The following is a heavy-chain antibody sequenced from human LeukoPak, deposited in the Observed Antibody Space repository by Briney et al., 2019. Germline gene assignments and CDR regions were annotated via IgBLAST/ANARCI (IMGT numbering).Heavy chain of an antibody. D-gene: IGHD3/OR15-3a*01. CDR1: GYTFTGYY. CDR3: VLVLDYYFDY. J-gene: IGHJ4*02. Sequence: ASVKVSCKASGYTFTGYYMHWVRQAPGQGLEWMGWINPNSGGTNYAQKFQGRVTMTRATSISTAYMELSRLRSDDRAVYYGVLVLDYYFDYWGQGTLVTVSS. V-gene: IGHV1-2*02. CDR2: INPNSGGT.